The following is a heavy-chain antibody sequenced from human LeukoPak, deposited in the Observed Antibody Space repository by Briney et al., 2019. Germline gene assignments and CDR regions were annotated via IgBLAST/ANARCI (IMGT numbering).Heavy chain of an antibody. V-gene: IGHV3-21*01. D-gene: IGHD2-2*01. CDR1: GFTFSSYS. CDR2: ISSSSSYI. J-gene: IGHJ4*02. Sequence: GGSLRLSCAASGFTFSSYSMDWVRQAPGKGLEWVSSISSSSSYIYYADSVKGRFTISRDNAKNSLYLQMNSLRAEDTAVYYCARDVYCSSTTCSDTFDYWGQGTLVTVSS. CDR3: ARDVYCSSTTCSDTFDY.